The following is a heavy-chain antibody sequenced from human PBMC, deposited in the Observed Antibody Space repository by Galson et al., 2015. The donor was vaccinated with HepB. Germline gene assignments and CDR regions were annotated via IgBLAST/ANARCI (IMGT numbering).Heavy chain of an antibody. CDR3: ARAVGYCSSTSCYKKYYFDY. CDR2: IYYSGST. Sequence: GGSISSGGYYWSWIRQHPGKGLEWIGYIYYSGSTYYNPSLKSRVTISVDTSKNQFSLKLSSVTAADTAVYYCARAVGYCSSTSCYKKYYFDYWGQGTLVTVSS. D-gene: IGHD2-2*02. V-gene: IGHV4-31*02. J-gene: IGHJ4*02. CDR1: GGSISSGGYY.